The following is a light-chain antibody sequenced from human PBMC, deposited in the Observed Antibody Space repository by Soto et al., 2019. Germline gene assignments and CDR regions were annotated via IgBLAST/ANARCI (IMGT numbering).Light chain of an antibody. J-gene: IGKJ5*01. CDR2: GAS. CDR1: QSVSSN. CDR3: QNYNNWPQIN. V-gene: IGKV3-15*01. Sequence: EIVLTQSPGTLSLSPGERATLSFIASQSVSSNLAWYQPRPGQAPRLLIYGASTRATGFPARFSGSGSGTEFTLTIRSLQSEDFAVYYCQNYNNWPQINCGQGTRREIK.